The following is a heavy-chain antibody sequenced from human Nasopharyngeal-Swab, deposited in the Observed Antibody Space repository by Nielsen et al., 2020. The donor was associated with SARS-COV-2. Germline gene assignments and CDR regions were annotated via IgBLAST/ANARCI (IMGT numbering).Heavy chain of an antibody. V-gene: IGHV3-20*01. Sequence: GGSLRLSCAASGFTFDDYGMSWVRQAPGKGLEWVSGINWNGGSTGYADSVKGRFTISRDNAKNSLYLQMNSLRAEDTALYHCARGTRYDFWSGYSFYYYYGMDVWGQGTTVTVSS. CDR1: GFTFDDYG. CDR3: ARGTRYDFWSGYSFYYYYGMDV. J-gene: IGHJ6*02. D-gene: IGHD3-3*01. CDR2: INWNGGST.